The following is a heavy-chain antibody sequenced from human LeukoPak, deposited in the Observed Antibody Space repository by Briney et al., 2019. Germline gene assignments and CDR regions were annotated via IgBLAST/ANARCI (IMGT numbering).Heavy chain of an antibody. Sequence: GGSLRLSCAASGVTFSSYAMYWVRQAPGKGLDWVAVISYDGSNKYYADSVKGRFTISRDNSKSTLYLQMNSLRAEDTAMYFCATGYSAWSFGYWGQGTLVTVSS. CDR2: ISYDGSNK. CDR1: GVTFSSYA. V-gene: IGHV3-30-3*01. J-gene: IGHJ4*02. D-gene: IGHD6-19*01. CDR3: ATGYSAWSFGY.